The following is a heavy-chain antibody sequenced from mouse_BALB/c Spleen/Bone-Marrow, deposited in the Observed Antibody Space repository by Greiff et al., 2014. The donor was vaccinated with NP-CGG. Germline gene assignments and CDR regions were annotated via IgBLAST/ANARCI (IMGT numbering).Heavy chain of an antibody. V-gene: IGHV1S29*02. CDR1: GYTFTDYN. CDR3: TRREYGNYGYAMDY. D-gene: IGHD2-10*02. Sequence: DVKLVESGPELVKPGASVKISCKASGYTFTDYNMHWVKQSHGKSLEWIGYIYPYNGGTGYNQKFKSKATLAVDNSSSTAYMGLRSLTSEDSAVYYCTRREYGNYGYAMDYWGQGTSVTVSS. CDR2: IYPYNGGT. J-gene: IGHJ4*01.